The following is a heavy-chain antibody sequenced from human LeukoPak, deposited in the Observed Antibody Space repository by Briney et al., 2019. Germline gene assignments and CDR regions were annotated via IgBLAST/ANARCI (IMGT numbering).Heavy chain of an antibody. J-gene: IGHJ6*03. CDR3: ASSFSEQLWWYYYYMDV. Sequence: GASVKVSCKASGGTFSSYAISWVRQAPGQGLEWMGGIIPIFGTANYAQKFQGRVTITADKSTSTAYMELSSLRSEDTAVYYCASSFSEQLWWYYYYMDVWGKGTTVTVSS. V-gene: IGHV1-69*06. CDR2: IIPIFGTA. CDR1: GGTFSSYA. D-gene: IGHD5-18*01.